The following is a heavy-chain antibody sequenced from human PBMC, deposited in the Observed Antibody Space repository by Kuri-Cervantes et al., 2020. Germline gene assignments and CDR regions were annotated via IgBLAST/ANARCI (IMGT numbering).Heavy chain of an antibody. D-gene: IGHD2-15*01. CDR3: ARFGGGIS. CDR2: INSGGSST. J-gene: IGHJ4*02. V-gene: IGHV3-74*01. CDR1: GFTFSSYW. Sequence: LSLSCAASGFTFSSYWMHWVRQAPGKGLVWVSHINSGGSSTSYADSVKGRFTISRDNAKNTLYLQMNILRAEDTAVYYCARFGGGISWGQGTLVTVSS.